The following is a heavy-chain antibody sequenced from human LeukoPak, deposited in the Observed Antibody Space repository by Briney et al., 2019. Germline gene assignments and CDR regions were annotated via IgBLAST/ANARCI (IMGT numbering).Heavy chain of an antibody. D-gene: IGHD3-16*02. CDR1: GGSISSDNYY. CDR3: ARVPIGGVIAYYFDY. CDR2: FYHTGST. J-gene: IGHJ4*02. V-gene: IGHV4-61*02. Sequence: PSQTLSLTCTVSGGSISSDNYYWSWIRQPAGKELEWIGRFYHTGSTDYNPSVKSRVTISVDTSKNQFSLTLSSVTAADAAVYYCARVPIGGVIAYYFDYWGQGTLVTVSS.